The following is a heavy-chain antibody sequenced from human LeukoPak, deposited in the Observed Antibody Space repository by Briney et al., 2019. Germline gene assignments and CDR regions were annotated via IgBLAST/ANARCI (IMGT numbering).Heavy chain of an antibody. CDR2: IIPNSGDT. D-gene: IGHD6-19*01. Sequence: AAMKVSCKPSGYTFNGHYIYWVRQAPGQGLEWMGRIIPNSGDTHYAQNFQGRVTLTRDTSISTAYMELSRLTADDTAVYHCARGGGYSSGWELDYWGQGTLVTVSS. V-gene: IGHV1-2*06. J-gene: IGHJ4*02. CDR1: GYTFNGHY. CDR3: ARGGGYSSGWELDY.